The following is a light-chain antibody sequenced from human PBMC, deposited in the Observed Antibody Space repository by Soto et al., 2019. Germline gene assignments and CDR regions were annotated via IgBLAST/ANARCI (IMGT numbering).Light chain of an antibody. Sequence: EIVLTQSPATLSLSPGERATLSCRASQTVSSSLAWYQQKPGQAPRLLIYEASNRATGIPARFSGSGSGADFTLTIDRLQSADFAVYYCQQYDRWPVTFGGGTKVEIK. CDR1: QTVSSS. CDR2: EAS. J-gene: IGKJ4*01. V-gene: IGKV3-11*01. CDR3: QQYDRWPVT.